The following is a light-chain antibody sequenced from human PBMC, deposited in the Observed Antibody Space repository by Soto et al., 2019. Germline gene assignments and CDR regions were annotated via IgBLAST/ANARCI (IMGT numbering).Light chain of an antibody. Sequence: QSALTQPASVSGSPGQSITISCTGNSSDVGAYNYVSWYQQHPGKAPKLMIYEVNNRPSGVSNRFSGSKSGNTASLTISGLQAEDEADYYCSSYTSSSTLVFGGGTQLTVL. CDR1: SSDVGAYNY. J-gene: IGLJ3*02. CDR2: EVN. V-gene: IGLV2-14*01. CDR3: SSYTSSSTLV.